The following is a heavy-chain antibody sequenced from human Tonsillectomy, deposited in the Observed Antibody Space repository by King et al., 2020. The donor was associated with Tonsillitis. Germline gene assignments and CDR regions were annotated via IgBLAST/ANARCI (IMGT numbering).Heavy chain of an antibody. CDR2: ITWDGDTT. J-gene: IGHJ5*02. CDR1: GFTFDDYT. V-gene: IGHV3-43*01. CDR3: AKDWRQYSSAWSGGFDP. Sequence: VQLVESGGVVVHPGGSLRLSCAASGFTFDDYTMHWVRQAPGKGLEWVSLITWDGDTTFYADSVKGRFTISRDNSKNSLYLQMNSLRTEDTALYYCAKDWRQYSSAWSGGFDPWGKGTLVTVSS. D-gene: IGHD6-19*01.